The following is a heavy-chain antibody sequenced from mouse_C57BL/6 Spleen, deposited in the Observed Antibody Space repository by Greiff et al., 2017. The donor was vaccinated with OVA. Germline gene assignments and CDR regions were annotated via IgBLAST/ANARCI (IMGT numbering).Heavy chain of an antibody. CDR1: GYTFTSYW. D-gene: IGHD2-2*01. V-gene: IGHV1-74*01. CDR2: IHPSDSDT. CDR3: AMGGLPYYFDY. J-gene: IGHJ2*01. Sequence: QVQLKQPGAELVKPGASVKVSCKASGYTFTSYWMHWVKQRPGQGLEWIGRIHPSDSDTNYNQKFKGKATLTVDKSSSTAYMRLSSLTSEDSAVYYCAMGGLPYYFDYWGQGTTLTVSS.